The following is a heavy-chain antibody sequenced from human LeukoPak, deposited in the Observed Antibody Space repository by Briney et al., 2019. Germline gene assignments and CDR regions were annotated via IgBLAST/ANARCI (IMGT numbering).Heavy chain of an antibody. D-gene: IGHD3-22*01. J-gene: IGHJ3*02. Sequence: GGSLRLSCAASGFTVSSNYMSWVRQAPGKGLEWVSVIYSGGSTYYADSVKGRFTISRDNSKNTLYLQMNSLRAEDTAVYYCASIESFSSSGYSLDAFDIWGQGTMVTVSS. CDR3: ASIESFSSSGYSLDAFDI. CDR2: IYSGGST. V-gene: IGHV3-53*01. CDR1: GFTVSSNY.